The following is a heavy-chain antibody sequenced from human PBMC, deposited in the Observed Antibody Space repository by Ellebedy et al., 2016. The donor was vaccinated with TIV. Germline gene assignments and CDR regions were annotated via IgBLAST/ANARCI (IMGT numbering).Heavy chain of an antibody. J-gene: IGHJ4*02. CDR2: FGPEDGET. Sequence: ASVKVSCKVSGYTLTELSMHWVRQAPGKGLEWMGGFGPEDGETIYAQKFRGRVTMTEDTSTDTAYMELSSLRSEDTAVYYCARDGEVHNGYTSSWYAYWGQGTLVTVSS. D-gene: IGHD6-13*01. V-gene: IGHV1-24*01. CDR1: GYTLTELS. CDR3: ARDGEVHNGYTSSWYAY.